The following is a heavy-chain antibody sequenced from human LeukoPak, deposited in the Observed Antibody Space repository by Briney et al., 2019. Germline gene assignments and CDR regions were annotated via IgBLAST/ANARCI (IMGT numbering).Heavy chain of an antibody. CDR3: ASALERYFQH. J-gene: IGHJ1*01. V-gene: IGHV3-21*01. D-gene: IGHD3-16*02. CDR2: ISSSSSYI. CDR1: GFTFSSYS. Sequence: GGSLRLSCAASGFTFSSYSMNWVREAPGKGLEWVSSISSSSSYIYYADSVKGRFTIPRDNAKNSLYLQMNSLRAEDTAVYYCASALERYFQHWGQGTLVTVSS.